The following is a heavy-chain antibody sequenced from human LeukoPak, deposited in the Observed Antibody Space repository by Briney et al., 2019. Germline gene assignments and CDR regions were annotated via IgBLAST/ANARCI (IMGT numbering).Heavy chain of an antibody. CDR1: GFTFSSYA. CDR3: ARPYSSGWYGY. V-gene: IGHV3-64*01. D-gene: IGHD6-19*01. J-gene: IGHJ4*02. CDR2: ISSNGGST. Sequence: PGGSLRLSCAASGFTFSSYAMHWVRQAPGKGLEYVSAISSNGGSTYYANSVKGRFTISRDNSKNTLYLQMGSLRAEDMAVYYCARPYSSGWYGYWGQGTLVTVSS.